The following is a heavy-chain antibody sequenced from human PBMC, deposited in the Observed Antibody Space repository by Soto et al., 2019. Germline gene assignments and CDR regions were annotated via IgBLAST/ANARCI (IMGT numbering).Heavy chain of an antibody. Sequence: QVQLVQSGAEVKKPGASVKVSCKASGYTFTSYYMHWVRQAPEQGLEWMGIINPSGGSTSYAQKFQGRVTMTRDTSTSTVYMELSSLRSEDTAVYYCARDSAAAATGDYWGQGTLVTVSS. CDR3: ARDSAAAATGDY. CDR2: INPSGGST. CDR1: GYTFTSYY. J-gene: IGHJ4*02. V-gene: IGHV1-46*01. D-gene: IGHD6-13*01.